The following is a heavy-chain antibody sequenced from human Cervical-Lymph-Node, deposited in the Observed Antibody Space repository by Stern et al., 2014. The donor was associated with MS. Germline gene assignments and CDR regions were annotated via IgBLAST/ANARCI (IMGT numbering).Heavy chain of an antibody. CDR1: GFTFDDYD. Sequence: EVQLVESGGDLVQPGRSLRLSCAASGFTFDDYDMHWVRQAPGKGLEWVGTISWSSGSIGYADSVKGRFTISRDNAKNSLYLQMNNLRTEDTALYYCAKDIRVYSSGWFSGMDVWGQGTTVTVSS. CDR3: AKDIRVYSSGWFSGMDV. D-gene: IGHD6-19*01. CDR2: ISWSSGSI. V-gene: IGHV3-9*01. J-gene: IGHJ6*02.